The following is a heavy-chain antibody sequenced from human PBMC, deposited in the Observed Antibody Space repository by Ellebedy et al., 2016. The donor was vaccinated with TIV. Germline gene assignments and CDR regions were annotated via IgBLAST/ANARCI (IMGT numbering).Heavy chain of an antibody. J-gene: IGHJ4*02. CDR1: GGSISSYY. D-gene: IGHD3-10*01. CDR2: IYTSGST. CDR3: ASGRYYYGSEI. V-gene: IGHV4-4*07. Sequence: GSLRLXXTVSGGSISSYYWSWIRQPAGKGLEWIGRIYTSGSTNYNPSLKSRVTISLDTSKNQFSLKLSSVTAADTAVYYCASGRYYYGSEIWGQGTLVTVS.